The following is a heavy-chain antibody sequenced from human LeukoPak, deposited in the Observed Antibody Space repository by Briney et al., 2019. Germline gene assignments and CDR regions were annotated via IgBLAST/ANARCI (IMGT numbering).Heavy chain of an antibody. CDR2: IKQDGSEK. V-gene: IGHV3-7*01. Sequence: QPGGSLRLSCAASGFTFSSYWMSWVRQAPGKGLEWVANIKQDGSEKYYVDSVKGRFTISRDNAKNSLYLQMNSLRAEDTAVYYCARDDCSSISCYHNWFDPWGQGTLVTVS. J-gene: IGHJ5*02. D-gene: IGHD2-2*01. CDR1: GFTFSSYW. CDR3: ARDDCSSISCYHNWFDP.